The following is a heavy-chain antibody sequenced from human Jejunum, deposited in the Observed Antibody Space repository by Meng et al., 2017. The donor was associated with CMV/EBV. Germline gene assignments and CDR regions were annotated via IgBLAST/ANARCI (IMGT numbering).Heavy chain of an antibody. V-gene: IGHV3-74*01. CDR1: FSFNNYW. D-gene: IGHD3-10*01. Sequence: FSFNNYWMHWVRQAPGKGLVWVARINREGTLTTYADSVKGRFTFSRDNARATLYLQMNSLRGEDSAVYYCARGGVSDYYYYGLDVWGQGTTVTVSS. CDR2: INREGTLT. CDR3: ARGGVSDYYYYGLDV. J-gene: IGHJ6*02.